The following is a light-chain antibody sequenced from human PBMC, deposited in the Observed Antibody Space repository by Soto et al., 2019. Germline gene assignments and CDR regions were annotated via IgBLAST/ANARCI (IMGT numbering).Light chain of an antibody. CDR1: QSISSW. V-gene: IGKV1-5*03. CDR2: KAS. CDR3: QQYNSYSRK. Sequence: DIQMTQSPSTLSASLGDRVTITCRAIQSISSWLAWYQQKPGKAPKLLIYKASSLESGVPSRFSGSGSGTEFTLTISSLQPDDFATYYCQQYNSYSRKFGQGTKVDIK. J-gene: IGKJ1*01.